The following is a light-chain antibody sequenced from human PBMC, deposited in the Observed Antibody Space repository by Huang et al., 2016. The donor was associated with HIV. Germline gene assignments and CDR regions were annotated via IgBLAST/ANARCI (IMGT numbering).Light chain of an antibody. CDR1: QGISSN. Sequence: EMVMTQSPDTLSVSPGESVTLSCRASQGISSNFAWYQQKPGQAPRLLIHGASTRAAGIPARFSGSGSEIAFSLTINSLQSEDSAVYYCLQYINWPRTFGQGTKLEIK. CDR2: GAS. CDR3: LQYINWPRT. J-gene: IGKJ2*01. V-gene: IGKV3-15*01.